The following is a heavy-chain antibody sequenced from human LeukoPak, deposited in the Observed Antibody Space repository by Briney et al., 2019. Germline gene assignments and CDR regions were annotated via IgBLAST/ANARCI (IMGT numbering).Heavy chain of an antibody. V-gene: IGHV1-69*05. CDR2: SISISPTA. D-gene: IGHD5-18*01. CDR1: GGTFSSYA. CDR3: ARGRFSGTTLVTWFDT. J-gene: IGHJ5*02. Sequence: ASVKVSCKASGGTFSSYAISWVRQAPGQGLEWLGGSISISPTANYAQKFQDRVTMNMDESTTTAFMELSSLRSDDTAVYYCARGRFSGTTLVTWFDTSGPRTLVTISS.